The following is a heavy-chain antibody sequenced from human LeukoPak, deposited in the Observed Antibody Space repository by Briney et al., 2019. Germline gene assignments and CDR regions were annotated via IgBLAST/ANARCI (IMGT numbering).Heavy chain of an antibody. CDR2: ISGSGAGT. D-gene: IGHD5-24*01. J-gene: IGHJ4*02. Sequence: GGSLRLSCAASGFTLSSYVMSWVRQAPGKGLEWVSAISGSGAGTYYADSVKGRFTISRDNSKNTLYLQMNSLRAEDTAVYYCARDETDGYNWYYFDYWGQGTLVTVSS. CDR3: ARDETDGYNWYYFDY. CDR1: GFTLSSYV. V-gene: IGHV3-23*01.